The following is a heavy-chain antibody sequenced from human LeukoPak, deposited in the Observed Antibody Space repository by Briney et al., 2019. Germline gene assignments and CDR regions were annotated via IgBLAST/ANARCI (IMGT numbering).Heavy chain of an antibody. CDR2: IRSDASHQ. D-gene: IGHD3-10*01. Sequence: GGSLRLSCEIAFTNPAIHWVRQAPDRGLEWVAFIRSDASHQYYADSVKGRFTVSRDNSKKPIYLQMNSLRDNDTAVYYCARRLAGSGSYSADYWGQGTLVTVSS. CDR3: ARRLAGSGSYSADY. CDR1: AFTNPA. V-gene: IGHV3-30*02. J-gene: IGHJ4*02.